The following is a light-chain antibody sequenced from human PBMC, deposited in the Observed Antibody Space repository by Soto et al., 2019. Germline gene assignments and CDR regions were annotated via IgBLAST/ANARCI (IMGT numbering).Light chain of an antibody. Sequence: QSVLTQPPSASGTPGQRVTISCSGSTSNIGSKTVSWYQQLPGSAPRVLIYNNNERPSGVPDRFSGSKSGTSASLAISGLQSEDEADYYCETWDSNTHVFGTGTKVTVL. CDR2: NNN. J-gene: IGLJ1*01. CDR3: ETWDSNTHV. CDR1: TSNIGSKT. V-gene: IGLV1-44*01.